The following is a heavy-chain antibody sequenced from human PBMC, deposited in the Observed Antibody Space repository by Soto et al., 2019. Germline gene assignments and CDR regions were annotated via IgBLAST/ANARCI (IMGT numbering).Heavy chain of an antibody. D-gene: IGHD3-3*01. CDR2: ISGSGGST. CDR1: GFTFSSYA. J-gene: IGHJ3*02. V-gene: IGHV3-23*01. CDR3: AKVEPPYYDFWSGYVSGAFDI. Sequence: EVQLLESGGGLVQPGGSLRLSCAASGFTFSSYAMSWVRQAPGKGLEWVSAISGSGGSTYYADSVKGRFTISRDNSKNTLYLQMNSLRAEDTAVYYCAKVEPPYYDFWSGYVSGAFDIWGQGTMVTVSS.